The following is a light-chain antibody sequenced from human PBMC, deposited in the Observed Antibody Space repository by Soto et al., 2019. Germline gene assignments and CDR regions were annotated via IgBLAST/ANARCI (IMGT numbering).Light chain of an antibody. Sequence: QSALTQPASVSGSPGQSITISCTGTSSDVGGYNRVSWSQQHPGKAPKLMIYEVNKRPSGVSHRFSGSKSGNTASLTISGLQPEDEADYYCSSFTGSSTWVFGGGTKLTVL. CDR1: SSDVGGYNR. CDR2: EVN. J-gene: IGLJ3*02. V-gene: IGLV2-14*01. CDR3: SSFTGSSTWV.